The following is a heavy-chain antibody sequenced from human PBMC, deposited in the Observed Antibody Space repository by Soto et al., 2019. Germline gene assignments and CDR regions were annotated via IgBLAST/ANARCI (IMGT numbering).Heavy chain of an antibody. J-gene: IGHJ4*02. D-gene: IGHD3-22*01. V-gene: IGHV3-74*01. CDR3: AGDSPHDSTVAGDY. CDR1: GFTFNTHW. Sequence: EVQLVESGGGLVQPGGSLRLSCAASGFTFNTHWMHWVRQVPEKGLVWVSRINGDGSQTTYADSVRGRLTISRDNAKNTFYLQMNNLRVEDTAVYYCAGDSPHDSTVAGDYWGQGTLVTVSS. CDR2: INGDGSQT.